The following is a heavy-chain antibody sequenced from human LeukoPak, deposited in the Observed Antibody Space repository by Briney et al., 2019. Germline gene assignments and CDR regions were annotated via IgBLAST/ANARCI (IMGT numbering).Heavy chain of an antibody. CDR2: MLYDESQK. D-gene: IGHD6-13*01. CDR3: ARAYDSSWHNFDY. Sequence: GGSLRLSCAASGFTLSSFTMHWVRHNPGKGLEWVAAMLYDESQKWYADSVKGRFTISRDISKNTLYLERDSLIGEDTAVYYCARAYDSSWHNFDYWGQGSLVTVSS. V-gene: IGHV3-30-3*01. J-gene: IGHJ4*02. CDR1: GFTLSSFT.